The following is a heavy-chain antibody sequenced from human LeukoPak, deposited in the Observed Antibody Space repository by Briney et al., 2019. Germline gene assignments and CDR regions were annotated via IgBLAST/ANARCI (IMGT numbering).Heavy chain of an antibody. CDR3: AGPYSSSNEYGMGV. V-gene: IGHV5-10-1*01. Sequence: GESLKISCKGSGYSFTSYWISWVRQMPGKGLEWMGRIDPSDSYTNYRPSFQGHVPISADRSIITAYLQWSSLNASDTAMYYCAGPYSSSNEYGMGVWGQGTTGTASS. J-gene: IGHJ6*02. CDR2: IDPSDSYT. CDR1: GYSFTSYW. D-gene: IGHD6-6*01.